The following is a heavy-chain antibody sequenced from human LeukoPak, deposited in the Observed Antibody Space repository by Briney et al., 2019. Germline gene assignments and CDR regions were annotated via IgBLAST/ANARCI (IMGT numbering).Heavy chain of an antibody. Sequence: GASVKVSCKASGYTFTDYCIHWVRLAPGQGLEWMGWINPNSGGTNYVQKFQGRVTMTRDTSISTAYMELSRLRSDDTAVYYCARVFPRLYYFDYWGQGTLVTVSS. CDR3: ARVFPRLYYFDY. J-gene: IGHJ4*02. CDR2: INPNSGGT. D-gene: IGHD2-21*01. V-gene: IGHV1-2*02. CDR1: GYTFTDYC.